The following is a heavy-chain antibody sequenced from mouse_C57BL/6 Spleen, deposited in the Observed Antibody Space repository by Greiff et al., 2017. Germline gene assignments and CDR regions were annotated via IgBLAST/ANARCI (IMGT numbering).Heavy chain of an antibody. CDR3: ARNWAPYAVDY. CDR1: GFSLTSYG. V-gene: IGHV2-2*01. CDR2: IWSGGST. D-gene: IGHD4-1*01. J-gene: IGHJ4*01. Sequence: VKLQQSGPGLVQPSQSLSITCTVSGFSLTSYGVHWVRQSPGKGLEWLGVIWSGGSTAYNAAFISRLSISKDNSKSQVFFKMNTLQADDKAIYYCARNWAPYAVDYWGQGASVTVSS.